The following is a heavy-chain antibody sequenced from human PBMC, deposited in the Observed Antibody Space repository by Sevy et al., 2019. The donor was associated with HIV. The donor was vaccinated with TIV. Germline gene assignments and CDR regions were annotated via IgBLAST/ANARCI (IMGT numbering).Heavy chain of an antibody. J-gene: IGHJ4*02. V-gene: IGHV3-7*01. CDR1: GFTFSSFW. CDR3: ARALYAYSSY. D-gene: IGHD4-4*01. Sequence: GESLKISCAASGFTFSSFWMTWVRQAPGKGLEWVANINQDGSEIHYVDSVKARFSISRDNAKNSLNLQMNSLRAEDTAVYYCARALYAYSSYWGQGTLVTVSS. CDR2: INQDGSEI.